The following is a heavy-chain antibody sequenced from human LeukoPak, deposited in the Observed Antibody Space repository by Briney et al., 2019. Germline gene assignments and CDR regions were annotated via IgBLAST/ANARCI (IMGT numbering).Heavy chain of an antibody. V-gene: IGHV3-53*01. Sequence: PGGSLRLSCAASGFTFSSYWMSSVREAPGKGLEWVSFIYSDNTHYSDSVKGRFTISRDNSKNTPYLQMNSLRAEDTAVYYCARRAGGYSHPYDYWGQGTLVTVSS. CDR2: IYSDNT. CDR3: ARRAGGYSHPYDY. J-gene: IGHJ4*02. CDR1: GFTFSSYW. D-gene: IGHD4-23*01.